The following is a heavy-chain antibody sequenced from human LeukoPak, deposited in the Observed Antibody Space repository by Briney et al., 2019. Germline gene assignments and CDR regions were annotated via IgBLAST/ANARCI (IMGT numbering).Heavy chain of an antibody. CDR2: IYPRDGST. D-gene: IGHD6-13*01. J-gene: IGHJ4*02. CDR1: GYTFTSNY. CDR3: ARQSQQPLVY. Sequence: EASVKVSCKASGYTFTSNYIHWVRQAPGQGLEWMGMIYPRDGSTSYAQKFQGRVTVTRDTSTSTVHMELSSLRSEDTAVYYCARQSQQPLVYWGQGTLVTVSS. V-gene: IGHV1-46*01.